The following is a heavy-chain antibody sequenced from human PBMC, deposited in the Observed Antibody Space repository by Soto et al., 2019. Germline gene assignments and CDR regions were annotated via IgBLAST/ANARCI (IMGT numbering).Heavy chain of an antibody. CDR2: IFSNDEK. V-gene: IGHV2-26*01. D-gene: IGHD4-17*01. CDR1: GFSLSNDRMG. J-gene: IGHJ5*02. CDR3: VRITVTKWRIIKWFDP. Sequence: QVTLKESGPVLVKPTETLTLTCTVSGFSLSNDRMGVSWIRQPPGKALEWLAHIFSNDEKSYSTSLKSRLTISKDTSKSQVVLVMTSMDPVDTATYYCVRITVTKWRIIKWFDPWGQGTLVTVSS.